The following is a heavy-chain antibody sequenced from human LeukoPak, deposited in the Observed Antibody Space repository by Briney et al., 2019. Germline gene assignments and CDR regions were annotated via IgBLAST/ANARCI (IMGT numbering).Heavy chain of an antibody. CDR2: ISWNSGSI. Sequence: GGSLRLSCAASGFTFDDYAMHWVRQAPGKGLEWVSGISWNSGSIGYADSVKGRFTISRDNAKNSLYLQMNSLRAEDMALYYCAKANSGSYLGYFDYWGQGTLVTVSS. J-gene: IGHJ4*02. CDR3: AKANSGSYLGYFDY. CDR1: GFTFDDYA. V-gene: IGHV3-9*03. D-gene: IGHD1-26*01.